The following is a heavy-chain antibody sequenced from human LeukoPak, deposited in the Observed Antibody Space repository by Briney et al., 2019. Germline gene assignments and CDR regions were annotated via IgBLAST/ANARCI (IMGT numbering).Heavy chain of an antibody. D-gene: IGHD6-19*01. CDR2: INTNTGNP. J-gene: IGHJ5*02. CDR1: GYSFNSQG. V-gene: IGHV7-4-1*02. CDR3: ARLNSSGTRWWFDP. Sequence: ASVKVSCKASGYSFNSQGMNWVRQAPGQGLEWMGWINTNTGNPTYAQGFTGRFVFSLDTSVSTAYLQISSLKAEDTAVYYCARLNSSGTRWWFDPWGQGTLVTVSS.